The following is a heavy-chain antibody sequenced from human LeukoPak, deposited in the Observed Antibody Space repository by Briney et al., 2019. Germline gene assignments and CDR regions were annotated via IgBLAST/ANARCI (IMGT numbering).Heavy chain of an antibody. V-gene: IGHV4-4*09. CDR2: IYNTGGT. CDR3: ARRHHYYYYMDV. CDR1: GGSVSSYY. J-gene: IGHJ6*03. Sequence: SETLSLTCTVSGGSVSSYYWSWVRQPPGKRLEWLGYIYNTGGTNYNPTLNGRVTISVDTSKNQFSLNLSSVTAADTAVYYCARRHHYYYYMDVWGKGTTVTVSS.